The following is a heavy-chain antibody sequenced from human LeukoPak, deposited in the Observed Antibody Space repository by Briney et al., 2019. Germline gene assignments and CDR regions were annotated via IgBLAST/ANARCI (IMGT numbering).Heavy chain of an antibody. J-gene: IGHJ4*02. D-gene: IGHD4-17*01. CDR2: IIPIFGTA. Sequence: VASVKVSCKASGGTFSSYAISWVRQAPGQGLEWMGGIIPIFGTANYAQKFQGRVTITADESTSTAYMELSSLRSEDTAVYYCARGYGYGDYERYVGGYFDYWGQGTLVTVSS. CDR3: ARGYGYGDYERYVGGYFDY. CDR1: GGTFSSYA. V-gene: IGHV1-69*13.